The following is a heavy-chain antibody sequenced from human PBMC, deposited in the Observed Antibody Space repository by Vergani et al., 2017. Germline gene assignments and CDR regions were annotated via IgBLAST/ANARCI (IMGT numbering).Heavy chain of an antibody. D-gene: IGHD1-26*01. V-gene: IGHV1-2*02. CDR1: GYTFTGYY. CDR2: INPNSGGT. J-gene: IGHJ3*02. Sequence: QVQLVQSGAEVKKPWASVKVSCKASGYTFTGYYMHWVRQAPGQGREWMGWINPNSGGTNYAQKIQGRVTMTRETSISTAYMELSRLRSDYTAVYYCERPWVRRSAFDIWGQETMVTVSS. CDR3: ERPWVRRSAFDI.